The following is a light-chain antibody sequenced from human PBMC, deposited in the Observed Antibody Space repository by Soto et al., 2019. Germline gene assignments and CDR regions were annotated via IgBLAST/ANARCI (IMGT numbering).Light chain of an antibody. CDR2: AAS. Sequence: IQMTQSPSSLSASVLDRVTITCRASQSISSYLNWYQQKPGKAPKLLIYAASSLQSGVPSRFSGSGSGTDFTLTISRLEPEDFAVYYCQQYGSPPCTFGHGTKVDIK. J-gene: IGKJ3*01. CDR1: QSISSY. CDR3: QQYGSPPCT. V-gene: IGKV1-39*01.